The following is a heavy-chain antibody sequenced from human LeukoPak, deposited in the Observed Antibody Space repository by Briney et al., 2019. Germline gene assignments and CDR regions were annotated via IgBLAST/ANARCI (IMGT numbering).Heavy chain of an antibody. J-gene: IGHJ3*01. CDR1: GGSINNSSSDY. CDR3: ARHLEYTTSGKEFDV. Sequence: PSETLSLTCTVSGGSINNSSSDYWAWIRQPPGKGLEWMGDIYYTGSTYYTSSLKSRVTMSVDTSKNVFSLTLKSLTSADTAVYYCARHLEYTTSGKEFDVWGQGTLVSVCS. D-gene: IGHD3-3*01. CDR2: IYYTGST. V-gene: IGHV4-39*01.